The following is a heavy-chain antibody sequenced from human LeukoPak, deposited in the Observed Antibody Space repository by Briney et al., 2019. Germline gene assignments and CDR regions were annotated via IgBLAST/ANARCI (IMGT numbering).Heavy chain of an antibody. CDR1: GNTFSDYY. CDR3: ARGYCSSSSCYDGWFDP. Sequence: ASVKVSCKASGNTFSDYYIHWVRQAPGQGLEWMGWIGPNSGGTTYAQKFQGRVTMARDTSISTDYMELSRLRSDDTAVYYCARGYCSSSSCYDGWFDPWGQGTLVTVSS. J-gene: IGHJ5*02. V-gene: IGHV1-2*02. D-gene: IGHD2-2*01. CDR2: IGPNSGGT.